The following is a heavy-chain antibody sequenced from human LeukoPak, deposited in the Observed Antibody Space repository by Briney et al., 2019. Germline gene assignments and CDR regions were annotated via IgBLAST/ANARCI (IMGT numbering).Heavy chain of an antibody. V-gene: IGHV4-34*01. CDR3: ARGVVWRGPDY. CDR1: GGSFSGYY. D-gene: IGHD2-15*01. J-gene: IGHJ4*02. Sequence: SETLSLTCAVYGGSFSGYYWSWIRQPPGKGLEWIGEINHSGSTNYNPSLKSRVTISVDTSKNQFSLKLSSVTAADTAVYYCARGVVWRGPDYWGQGTLVTVSS. CDR2: INHSGST.